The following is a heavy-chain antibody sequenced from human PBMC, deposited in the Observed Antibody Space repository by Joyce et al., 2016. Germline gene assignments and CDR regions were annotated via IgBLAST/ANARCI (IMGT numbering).Heavy chain of an antibody. V-gene: IGHV4-30-4*08. CDR2: LCYPGNS. CDR1: GASITDNNYY. CDR3: ARSYWNYGAFNA. Sequence: QVRLQESGPGLVRPSQTLSLVCTVSGASITDNNYYWSWLRPPPELGLEWIGFLCYPGNSRYNPSLRSRPTLSFDTSKNQFSLRLTSVTAADTAVYFCARSYWNYGAFNAWGQGTLVTVSS. J-gene: IGHJ5*02. D-gene: IGHD1-7*01.